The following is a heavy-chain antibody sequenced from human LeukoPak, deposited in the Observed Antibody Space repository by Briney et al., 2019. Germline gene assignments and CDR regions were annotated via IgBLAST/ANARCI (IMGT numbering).Heavy chain of an antibody. Sequence: ASVKVSCKVSGYTLTELSMHWVRQAPGKGLERMGGFDPEDGETIYAQKFQGRVTMTEDTSTDTAYMELSSLRSEDTAVYYCATADSTIFGARGAFDIWGQGTMVTVSS. CDR1: GYTLTELS. D-gene: IGHD3-3*01. CDR3: ATADSTIFGARGAFDI. V-gene: IGHV1-24*01. J-gene: IGHJ3*02. CDR2: FDPEDGET.